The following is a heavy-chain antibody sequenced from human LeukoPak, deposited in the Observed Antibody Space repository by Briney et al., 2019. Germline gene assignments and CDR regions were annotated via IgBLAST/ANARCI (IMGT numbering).Heavy chain of an antibody. Sequence: GGSLRPSCALSRFTFSNVSMSWVRPAARELRGWVANIKQVESEKYYVDSVKGRFTIYRNNTKNSLYLQMNSLTEEDTAVYYCARDYTYCSGRRCYDRFDYWGQGIRATVYS. D-gene: IGHD2-15*01. J-gene: IGHJ4*02. CDR2: IKQVESEK. CDR1: RFTFSNVS. V-gene: IGHV3-7*01. CDR3: ARDYTYCSGRRCYDRFDY.